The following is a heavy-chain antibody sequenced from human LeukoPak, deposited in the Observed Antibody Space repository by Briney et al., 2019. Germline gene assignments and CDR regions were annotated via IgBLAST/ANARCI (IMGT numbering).Heavy chain of an antibody. V-gene: IGHV3-48*03. CDR2: ISSSGSTI. CDR1: GFTFSSYE. J-gene: IGHJ4*02. D-gene: IGHD4-17*01. Sequence: PGGSLRLSCAASGFTFSSYEMNWVRQAPGKGLEWVSYISSSGSTIYYADSVKGRFTISRDNAKNSLYLQMNSLRAVDTAVYYCARKVALRGFDYWGQGTLVTVSS. CDR3: ARKVALRGFDY.